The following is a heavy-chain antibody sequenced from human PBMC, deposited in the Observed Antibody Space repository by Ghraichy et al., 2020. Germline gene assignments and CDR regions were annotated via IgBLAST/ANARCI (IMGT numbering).Heavy chain of an antibody. CDR2: ISYDGSNK. CDR3: ARDLLTAVAGFYY. V-gene: IGHV3-30-3*01. J-gene: IGHJ4*02. Sequence: GGSLRLSCAASGFTFSSYAMHWVRQAPGKGLEWVAVISYDGSNKYYADSVKGRFTISRDNSKNTLYLQMNSLRAEDTAVYYCARDLLTAVAGFYYWGQGTLVTVSS. D-gene: IGHD6-19*01. CDR1: GFTFSSYA.